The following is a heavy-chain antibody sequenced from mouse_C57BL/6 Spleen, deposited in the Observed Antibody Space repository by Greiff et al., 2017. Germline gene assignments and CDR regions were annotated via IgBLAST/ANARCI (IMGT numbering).Heavy chain of an antibody. CDR3: ARPGPYYAMDY. Sequence: EVKVVESGGGLVKPGGSLKLSCAASGFTFSDYGMHWVRQAPEKGLEWVAYISSGSSTIYYADTVKGRFTISRDNAKNTLFLQMTSLRSEDTAMYYCARPGPYYAMDYWGQGTSVTVSS. J-gene: IGHJ4*01. V-gene: IGHV5-17*01. D-gene: IGHD3-3*01. CDR1: GFTFSDYG. CDR2: ISSGSSTI.